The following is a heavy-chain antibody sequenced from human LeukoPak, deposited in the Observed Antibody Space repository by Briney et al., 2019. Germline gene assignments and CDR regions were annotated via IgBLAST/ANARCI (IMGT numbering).Heavy chain of an antibody. CDR2: IGTAGDT. J-gene: IGHJ6*02. D-gene: IGHD3-10*01. V-gene: IGHV3-13*01. CDR3: ARGFTRVRGGIGPYGMDV. Sequence: GGSLRLSCAASGFTSSSYDMHWVRQATGKGLEWVSAIGTAGDTYYPGSVKGRFTISRENAKNSLYLQMNSLRAGDTAVYYCARGFTRVRGGIGPYGMDVWGQGTTVTVSS. CDR1: GFTSSSYD.